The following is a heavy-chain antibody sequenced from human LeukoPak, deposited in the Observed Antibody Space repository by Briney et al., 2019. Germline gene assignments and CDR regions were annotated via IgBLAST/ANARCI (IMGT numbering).Heavy chain of an antibody. CDR1: GYTFTGYY. CDR3: ARGSSYTYYYDNSGFEPGDY. J-gene: IGHJ4*02. V-gene: IGHV1-2*02. CDR2: INPNSGGT. D-gene: IGHD3-22*01. Sequence: ASVKVSCKASGYTFTGYYMHWVRQAPGQGLEWMGWINPNSGGTNYAQKFQGRVTMTRDTSISTAYMELSRLRSDDTAVYYCARGSSYTYYYDNSGFEPGDYWGQGTLVTVSS.